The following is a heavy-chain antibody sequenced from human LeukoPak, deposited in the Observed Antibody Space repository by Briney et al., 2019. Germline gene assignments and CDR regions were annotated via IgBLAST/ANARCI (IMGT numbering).Heavy chain of an antibody. D-gene: IGHD6-19*01. CDR1: GFTFSSYW. CDR2: IEYDGSST. J-gene: IGHJ4*02. Sequence: GGSLRLSCAASGFTFSSYWLHWVRQVPGRGLVWVSRIEYDGSSTGYADSVKGRFTISKDNANITLYLQMNSLRAEDTVVYYCAREGVAGALDYWGQGTQVSVPS. V-gene: IGHV3-74*01. CDR3: AREGVAGALDY.